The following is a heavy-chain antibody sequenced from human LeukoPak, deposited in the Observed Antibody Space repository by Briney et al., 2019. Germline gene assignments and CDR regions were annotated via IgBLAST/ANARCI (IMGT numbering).Heavy chain of an antibody. V-gene: IGHV4-59*01. CDR2: IYYSGST. Sequence: SETLSLTCTVSGGSISSYYWSWIRQPPGKGLEWVGYIYYSGSTNYNPSLKSRVTISVDTSKNQFSLKLSSVTAADTAVYYCARALAVAGRFYFDYWGQGTLVTVSS. CDR1: GGSISSYY. J-gene: IGHJ4*02. CDR3: ARALAVAGRFYFDY. D-gene: IGHD6-19*01.